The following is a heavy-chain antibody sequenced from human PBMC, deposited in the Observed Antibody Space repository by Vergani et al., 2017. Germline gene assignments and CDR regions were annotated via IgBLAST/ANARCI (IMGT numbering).Heavy chain of an antibody. CDR1: GGTFSSYA. Sequence: QVQLVQSGAEVKKPGSSVKVSCKASGGTFSSYAISWVRQAPGQGLELMGGIIPIFGIANYAQKFQGRVTITADKSTSTAYMELSSLRSEDTAVYYCARALRITIFGVVTGGFDYWGQGTLVTVSS. J-gene: IGHJ4*02. V-gene: IGHV1-69*17. CDR3: ARALRITIFGVVTGGFDY. CDR2: IIPIFGIA. D-gene: IGHD3-3*01.